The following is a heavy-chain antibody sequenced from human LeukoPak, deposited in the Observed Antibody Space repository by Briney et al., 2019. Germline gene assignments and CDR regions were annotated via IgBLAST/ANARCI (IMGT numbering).Heavy chain of an antibody. J-gene: IGHJ4*02. Sequence: GSLRLSCAASGFTFSSYAMSWVRQAPGKGLEWVSAISGSGGSTYYADSVKGRFTISRDNAKNTLYLQMSSLRAEDTAVYYCAKDPGYWDGVLTTVTANDYWGQRTLVTVSS. CDR3: AKDPGYWDGVLTTVTANDY. CDR2: ISGSGGST. CDR1: GFTFSSYA. V-gene: IGHV3-23*01. D-gene: IGHD4-17*01.